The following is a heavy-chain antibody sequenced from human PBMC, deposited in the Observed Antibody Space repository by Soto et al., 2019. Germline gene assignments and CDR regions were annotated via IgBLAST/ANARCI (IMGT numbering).Heavy chain of an antibody. Sequence: EVQLLESGGGLIHPGGSLRLSCVASGFRFSDHSMNWVRQAPGKGLEWVSYITSSGDSIYYADSVKGRFTVSRDNAKNSLFLQMNSLIDEETAVYYCARLPKGSRVTSWGQGTLVTVSS. D-gene: IGHD4-17*01. J-gene: IGHJ4*02. CDR1: GFRFSDHS. CDR2: ITSSGDSI. CDR3: ARLPKGSRVTS. V-gene: IGHV3-48*02.